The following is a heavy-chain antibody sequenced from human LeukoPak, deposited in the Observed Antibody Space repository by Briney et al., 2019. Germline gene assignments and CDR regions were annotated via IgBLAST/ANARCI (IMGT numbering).Heavy chain of an antibody. V-gene: IGHV3-30*18. CDR1: GFTFSTYV. D-gene: IGHD2-2*01. CDR3: AKEYCTTTNCLGD. J-gene: IGHJ4*02. CDR2: ISHDGSEK. Sequence: GGSLRLSCAASGFTFSTYVLHWVRQAPGKGLEWVAVISHDGSEKYYADSVKGRFTISRDNSKNTLYLQMNSLRAEDTAVYYCAKEYCTTTNCLGDWGLGTLVTVSS.